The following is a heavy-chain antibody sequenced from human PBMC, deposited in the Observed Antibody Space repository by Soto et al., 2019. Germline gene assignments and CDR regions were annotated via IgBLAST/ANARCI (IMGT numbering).Heavy chain of an antibody. CDR3: ARHGRVLRNYNTNHYYYYYMDV. V-gene: IGHV4-39*01. Sequence: SETLSLTCTVSGGSISSSSYYWGWIRQPPGKGLEWIGSIYYSGSTYYNPSLKSRVTISVDTSKNQFSLKLSSVTAADTAVYYCARHGRVLRNYNTNHYYYYYMDVWGKGTTVTVSS. D-gene: IGHD3-9*01. CDR1: GGSISSSSYY. J-gene: IGHJ6*03. CDR2: IYYSGST.